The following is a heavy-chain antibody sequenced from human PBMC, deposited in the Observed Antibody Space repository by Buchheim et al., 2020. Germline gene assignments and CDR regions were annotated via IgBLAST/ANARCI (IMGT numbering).Heavy chain of an antibody. V-gene: IGHV3-7*01. CDR1: GFTVSSYW. CDR3: ARVITTYYYGSGSLYYFDY. D-gene: IGHD3-10*01. CDR2: IKQDGSEK. Sequence: EVQLVESGGGLVQPGGSLRLSCAASGFTVSSYWMSWVRQAPGKGLEWVANIKQDGSEKYYVDSVKGRFTISRDNAKNSLYLQMNSLRAEDTAVYYCARVITTYYYGSGSLYYFDYWGQGTL. J-gene: IGHJ4*02.